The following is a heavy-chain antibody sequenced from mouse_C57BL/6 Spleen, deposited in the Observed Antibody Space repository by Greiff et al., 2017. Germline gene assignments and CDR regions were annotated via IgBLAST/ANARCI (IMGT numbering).Heavy chain of an antibody. J-gene: IGHJ2*01. D-gene: IGHD2-1*01. CDR1: GYTFTDYE. CDR3: TRWDGNRYFDY. CDR2: IDPETGGT. V-gene: IGHV1-15*01. Sequence: VKLVESGAELVRPGASVTLSCKASGYTFTDYEMHWVKQTPVHGLEWIGAIDPETGGTAYNQKFKGKAILTADKSSSTAYMELRSLTSEDSAVXYCTRWDGNRYFDYWGQGTTLTVSS.